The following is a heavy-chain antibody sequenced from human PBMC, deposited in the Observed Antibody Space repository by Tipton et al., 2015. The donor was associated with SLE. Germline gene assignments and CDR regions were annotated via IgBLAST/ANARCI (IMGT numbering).Heavy chain of an antibody. J-gene: IGHJ6*02. V-gene: IGHV4-31*03. D-gene: IGHD3-16*01. CDR3: ARFLPGGYDSSYSMDV. CDR1: GGSVSSGSYY. CDR2: IYYSGST. Sequence: GLVKPSETLSLTCTVSGGSVSSGSYYWSWIRQHPGKGLEWIGYIYYSGSTYYNPSLKSRVTISVDTSKNQFSLKLSSVTAADTAVYYCARFLPGGYDSSYSMDVWGQGTTVTVSS.